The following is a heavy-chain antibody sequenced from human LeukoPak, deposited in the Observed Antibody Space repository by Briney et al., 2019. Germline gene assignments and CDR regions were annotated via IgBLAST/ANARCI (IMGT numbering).Heavy chain of an antibody. CDR2: IYYSGST. CDR1: GGSISSSSYY. J-gene: IGHJ4*02. CDR3: ARHLIGFGYFFDY. V-gene: IGHV4-39*01. D-gene: IGHD2-2*03. Sequence: SETLSLTCTVSGGSISSSSYYWGWTRQPPGKGLEWIGSIYYSGSTYYNPSLKSRVTISVDTSKNQFSLKLSSVTAADTAVYYCARHLIGFGYFFDYWGQGTLVTVSS.